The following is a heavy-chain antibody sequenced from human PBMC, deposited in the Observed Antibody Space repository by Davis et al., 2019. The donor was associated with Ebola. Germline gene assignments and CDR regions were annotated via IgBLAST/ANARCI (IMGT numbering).Heavy chain of an antibody. D-gene: IGHD3-3*01. CDR3: ARARITVFGVVTMGWFDP. J-gene: IGHJ5*02. CDR2: INPSGCST. V-gene: IGHV1-46*01. Sequence: AASVKVSCKASGYTFTNFYMHWVRQAPGQGLEWMGIINPSGCSTSYAQKFQGRVTMTRDTSTSTVYMELRSLRSDDTAVYYCARARITVFGVVTMGWFDPWGQGTLVTVSS. CDR1: GYTFTNFY.